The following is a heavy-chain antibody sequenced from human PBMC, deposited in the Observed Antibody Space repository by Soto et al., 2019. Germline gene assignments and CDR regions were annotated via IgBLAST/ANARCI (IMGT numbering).Heavy chain of an antibody. D-gene: IGHD6-13*01. CDR3: ASSPGYRDY. J-gene: IGHJ4*02. Sequence: QVQLVQSGAEVKKPGSSVKVSCNASGGTFSSYTISWVRQAPGQGLEWMGRIIPILGIANYAQKFQGRVTNTADKSTSTAYMELSSLRSEDTAVYYCASSPGYRDYWGQGTLVTVSS. CDR1: GGTFSSYT. CDR2: IIPILGIA. V-gene: IGHV1-69*02.